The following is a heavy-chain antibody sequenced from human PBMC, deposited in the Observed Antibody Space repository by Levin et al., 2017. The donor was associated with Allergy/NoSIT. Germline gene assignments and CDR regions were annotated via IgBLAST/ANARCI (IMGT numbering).Heavy chain of an antibody. Sequence: GGSLRLSCAASGFTFDDYAMHWVRQAPGKSLEWVSLVSWDGGSAYYADSVKGRFTISRDNSKDSLYLQMHTLRAEDTALYYCAKDKLSHAPSGIDYWGQGTLVTVSS. V-gene: IGHV3-43D*03. D-gene: IGHD3-10*01. J-gene: IGHJ4*02. CDR1: GFTFDDYA. CDR3: AKDKLSHAPSGIDY. CDR2: VSWDGGSA.